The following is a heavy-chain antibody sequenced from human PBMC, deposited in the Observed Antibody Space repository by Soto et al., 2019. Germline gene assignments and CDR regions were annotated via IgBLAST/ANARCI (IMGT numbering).Heavy chain of an antibody. V-gene: IGHV3-64*07. CDR3: AGGRQTYGAYDY. CDR2: ITGNGGSA. CDR1: GFSFSTYG. D-gene: IGHD2-8*01. Sequence: EVQLVESGGALVQPGESLRLSCAASGFSFSTYGMHWVRQAPGKGLEYVSAITGNGGSAYYADSVKGRFTISRDNSKNTLYLQMGSLRAEDMAVYYCAGGRQTYGAYDYWGQGTLVTVSS. J-gene: IGHJ4*02.